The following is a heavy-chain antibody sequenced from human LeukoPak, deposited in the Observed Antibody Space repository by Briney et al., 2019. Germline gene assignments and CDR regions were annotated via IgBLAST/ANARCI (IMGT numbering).Heavy chain of an antibody. V-gene: IGHV3-23*01. D-gene: IGHD4-17*01. Sequence: PGGSLRLSCAASGFTFSSYWMSWVRQAPGKGLEWVSVISGSGGSTYYADSVKGRFTISRDNSKNTLYLQMNSLRAEDTAVYYCAKDFGDYGPFPYWYFDLWGRGTLVTVSS. CDR2: ISGSGGST. CDR1: GFTFSSYW. CDR3: AKDFGDYGPFPYWYFDL. J-gene: IGHJ2*01.